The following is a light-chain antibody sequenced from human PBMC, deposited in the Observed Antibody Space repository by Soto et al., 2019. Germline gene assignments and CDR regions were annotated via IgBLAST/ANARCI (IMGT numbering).Light chain of an antibody. J-gene: IGKJ2*01. Sequence: AIRMTQSPSSLSASTGDRATITCRASHRLNTYLAWYQQKPGTAPKLLIYGVSSLQTGVPSRFSGSGSGTDFTLIISSLQSEDFATYYCQQYFSYPYTFGQGTKVDI. V-gene: IGKV1-8*01. CDR1: HRLNTY. CDR2: GVS. CDR3: QQYFSYPYT.